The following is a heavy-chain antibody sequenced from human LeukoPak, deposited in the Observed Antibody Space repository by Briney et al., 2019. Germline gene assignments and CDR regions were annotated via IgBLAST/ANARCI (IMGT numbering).Heavy chain of an antibody. CDR2: IIYIFGTA. V-gene: IGHV1-69*13. D-gene: IGHD3-10*01. CDR3: AFRELRVVIITSLGH. J-gene: IGHJ4*02. Sequence: GASVTVTCMASGGTFSSYAISGLRQPPGREVEWMGGIIYIFGTANYAQMFQGRVTNTADESTSTAYVELSRLRSEHTAVYYCAFRELRVVIITSLGHWGRGNLVRVFS. CDR1: GGTFSSYA.